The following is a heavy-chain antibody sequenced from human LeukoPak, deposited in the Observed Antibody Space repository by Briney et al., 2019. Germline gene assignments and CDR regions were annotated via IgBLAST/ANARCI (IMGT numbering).Heavy chain of an antibody. J-gene: IGHJ4*02. CDR2: INHSGST. D-gene: IGHD6-13*01. CDR3: ARQTAAGTFDY. Sequence: SETLSLTCAVYGGSFSGYYWSWIRQPPGKGLEWIGEINHSGSTNYNPSLKSRVTISVDTSKNQFSLKLSSVTAADTAVYYCARQTAAGTFDYWGQGTLVTVSS. V-gene: IGHV4-34*01. CDR1: GGSFSGYY.